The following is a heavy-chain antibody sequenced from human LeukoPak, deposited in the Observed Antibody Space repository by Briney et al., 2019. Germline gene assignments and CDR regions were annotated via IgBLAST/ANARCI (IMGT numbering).Heavy chain of an antibody. J-gene: IGHJ5*02. CDR1: GFTFSSYA. CDR3: AKDRVRGWFDP. CDR2: VTGSGGTT. V-gene: IGHV3-23*01. Sequence: GGSLRLSCAASGFTFSSYAMSWVRQAPGKGLEWVSSVTGSGGTTYYADSVKGRFSISGDNSKNTLSLQMNSLRAEDTAVYYCAKDRVRGWFDPSGQGTLATVSS. D-gene: IGHD3-10*01.